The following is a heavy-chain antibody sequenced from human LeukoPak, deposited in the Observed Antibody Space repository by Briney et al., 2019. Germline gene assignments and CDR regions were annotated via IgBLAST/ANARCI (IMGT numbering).Heavy chain of an antibody. Sequence: SETLSLTCAVSGYSISSGYYWGWIRQPPGKGLEWIGSIYHSGNTYYNPSLKSRVTISVDTSKNQFFLKVTSVTAADADVYYCARPKYGDAAYFALWRRGALVTVSS. CDR1: GYSISSGYY. J-gene: IGHJ2*01. CDR2: IYHSGNT. V-gene: IGHV4-38-2*01. D-gene: IGHD4-17*01. CDR3: ARPKYGDAAYFAL.